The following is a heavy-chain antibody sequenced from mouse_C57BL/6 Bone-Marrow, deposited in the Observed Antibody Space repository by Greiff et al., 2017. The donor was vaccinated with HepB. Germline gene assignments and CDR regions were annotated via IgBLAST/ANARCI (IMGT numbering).Heavy chain of an antibody. CDR1: GFSLTSYA. CDR3: ARNDYGSSYWYFDV. CDR2: IWTGGGT. J-gene: IGHJ1*03. Sequence: VQLQQSGPGLVAPSQSLSITCTVSGFSLTSYAISWVRQPPGKGLEWLGVIWTGGGTNYNSALKSRLSISKDNSKSQVFLKMNSLQTDDTARYYCARNDYGSSYWYFDVWGTGTTVTVSS. D-gene: IGHD1-1*01. V-gene: IGHV2-9-1*01.